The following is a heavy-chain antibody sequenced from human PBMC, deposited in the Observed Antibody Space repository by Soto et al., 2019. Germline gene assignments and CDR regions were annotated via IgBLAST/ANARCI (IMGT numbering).Heavy chain of an antibody. J-gene: IGHJ5*01. CDR1: GDSISTVDYF. Sequence: SETLSLTCSVSGDSISTVDYFWAWIRQPPGQALEYIGYIYKSTTTYYNPSFESRVAISLDTSKSQFSLTVTSVTAADTAVYFCARGRYYLPCRCFPNWVDSWGQGTLVTVSS. D-gene: IGHD3-9*01. V-gene: IGHV4-30-4*01. CDR2: IYKSTTT. CDR3: ARGRYYLPCRCFPNWVDS.